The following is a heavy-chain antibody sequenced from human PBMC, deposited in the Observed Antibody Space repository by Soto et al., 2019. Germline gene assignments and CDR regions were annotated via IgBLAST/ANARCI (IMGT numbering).Heavy chain of an antibody. CDR1: GGSFSSDSFI. CDR3: ARDHKWDGMDV. Sequence: QVQLQESGPGLVKPSQTLSLTCSVSGGSFSSDSFIWSWVRQFPGKGLEWIGYINYSGTTYYNPSLKSRITMSVDTSKNHFSLNLSSVTAADTTVYYCARDHKWDGMDVGGRGTTVTVSS. D-gene: IGHD1-26*01. CDR2: INYSGTT. J-gene: IGHJ6*02. V-gene: IGHV4-31*03.